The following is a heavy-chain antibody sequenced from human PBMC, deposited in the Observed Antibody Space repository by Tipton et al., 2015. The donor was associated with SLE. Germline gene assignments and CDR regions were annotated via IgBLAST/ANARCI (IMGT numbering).Heavy chain of an antibody. J-gene: IGHJ4*02. CDR2: TYTRGSP. V-gene: IGHV4-61*02. CDR3: ASLNMDTANWDY. CDR1: GGYISSGSYY. Sequence: LRLSCTVSGGYISSGSYYRSWIRPPAGKGLEWIGRTYTRGSPNYNPSLKRRVTISVDTSKNQFPLKLSSVTAADTAVYYCASLNMDTANWDYWGQGTLVTVSS. D-gene: IGHD5-18*01.